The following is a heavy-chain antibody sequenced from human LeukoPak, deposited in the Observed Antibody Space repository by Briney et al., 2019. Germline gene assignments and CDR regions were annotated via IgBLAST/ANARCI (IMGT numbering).Heavy chain of an antibody. V-gene: IGHV3-53*01. CDR1: GFTVSNNY. CDR3: ARIGMTTVTIDAFDI. D-gene: IGHD4-17*01. Sequence: GGSLRLSCAASGFTVSNNYMSWVRQAPGRGLEWVSVIRPGRSTDYADSVKGRFTISRDNAKNSLYLQMNSLRAEDTAVYYCARIGMTTVTIDAFDIWGQGTMVTVSS. J-gene: IGHJ3*02. CDR2: IRPGRST.